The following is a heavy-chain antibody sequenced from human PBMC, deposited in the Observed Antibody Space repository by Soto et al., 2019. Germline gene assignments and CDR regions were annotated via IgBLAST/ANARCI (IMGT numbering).Heavy chain of an antibody. J-gene: IGHJ4*02. CDR2: IIPILGIA. D-gene: IGHD4-17*01. CDR1: GGTFSSYT. V-gene: IGHV1-69*08. Sequence: QVQLVQSGAEVKKPGSSVKVSCKASGGTFSSYTISWVRQAPGQGLEWMGRIIPILGIANYAQKFQGRVTITADKSTSTAYMELSSLRSEDTAVYYCAGEGSYGDRKFDYWGQGTLVTVSS. CDR3: AGEGSYGDRKFDY.